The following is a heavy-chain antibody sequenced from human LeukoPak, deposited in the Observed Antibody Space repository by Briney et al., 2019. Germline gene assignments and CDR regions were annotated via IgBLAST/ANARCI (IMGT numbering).Heavy chain of an antibody. CDR1: GYTFTGYY. Sequence: ASVKVSCKASGYTFTGYYMHWVRQAPGQGLEWMGWINPNSGGTNYAQKFRGRVTMTRDTSISTAYMELSRLRSDDTAVYYCARRADCSSTSCYNPGQIFFDYWGQGTLVTVSS. V-gene: IGHV1-2*02. D-gene: IGHD2-2*02. CDR2: INPNSGGT. CDR3: ARRADCSSTSCYNPGQIFFDY. J-gene: IGHJ4*02.